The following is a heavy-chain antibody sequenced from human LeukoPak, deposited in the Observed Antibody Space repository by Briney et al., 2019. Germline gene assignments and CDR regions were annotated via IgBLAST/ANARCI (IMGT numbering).Heavy chain of an antibody. CDR1: GGSISCYY. CDR2: IYYSGST. D-gene: IGHD6-13*01. Sequence: SETLSLTCTVSGGSISCYYWSWIRQPPGKGLEWMGYIYYSGSTNYNPSLKSRVTISVDTSKNQFSLKLRSVTAADTAVYYCARESDRIAAAGTRGTRYFDLWGRGTLVPVSS. J-gene: IGHJ2*01. CDR3: ARESDRIAAAGTRGTRYFDL. V-gene: IGHV4-59*01.